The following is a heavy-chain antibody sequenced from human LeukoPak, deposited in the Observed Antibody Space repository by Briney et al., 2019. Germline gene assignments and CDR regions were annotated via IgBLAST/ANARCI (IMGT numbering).Heavy chain of an antibody. Sequence: PGGSLRLSCAASGFTVSSNYMSWVRQAPGKGLEWVSVIYSGGSTYYADSVKSRFTISRDNSKNTLYLQMNSLRAEDTAVYYCARDRSGSYRGMDVWGQGTTVTVSS. CDR2: IYSGGST. CDR3: ARDRSGSYRGMDV. J-gene: IGHJ6*02. V-gene: IGHV3-66*01. CDR1: GFTVSSNY. D-gene: IGHD3-10*01.